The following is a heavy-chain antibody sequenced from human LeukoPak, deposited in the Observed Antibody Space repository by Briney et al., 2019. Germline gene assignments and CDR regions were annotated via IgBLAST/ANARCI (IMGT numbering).Heavy chain of an antibody. J-gene: IGHJ6*03. CDR3: AKAIKYYYYYMDV. CDR1: GFTFSSYG. Sequence: PGGSLRLSCAASGFTFSSYGMHWVRQAPGKGLEWVAVIWYDGSNKYYADSVKGRFTISRDNSKNTLYLQMNSLRAEDTAVYYCAKAIKYYYYYMDVWGKGTTVIVSS. CDR2: IWYDGSNK. D-gene: IGHD2-21*01. V-gene: IGHV3-33*06.